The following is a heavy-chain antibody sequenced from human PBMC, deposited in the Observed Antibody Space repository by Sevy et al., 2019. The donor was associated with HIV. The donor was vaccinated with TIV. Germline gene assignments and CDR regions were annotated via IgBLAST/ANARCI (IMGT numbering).Heavy chain of an antibody. CDR3: AREGCTKPHDY. CDR2: LSFGCGEI. D-gene: IGHD2-8*01. Sequence: GGSLRLSCAASGFTFSKYSMSWVRQPPGKGLEWVATLSFGCGEINYADSVKGQFTISRDNSKNSFYLQMNNLRAEDTAVYYCAREGCTKPHDYWGQGTLVTVSS. CDR1: GFTFSKYS. J-gene: IGHJ4*02. V-gene: IGHV3-23*01.